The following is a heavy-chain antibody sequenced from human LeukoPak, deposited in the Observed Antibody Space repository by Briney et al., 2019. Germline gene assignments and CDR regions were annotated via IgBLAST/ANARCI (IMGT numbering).Heavy chain of an antibody. Sequence: PSETLSLTCTVSGGSISSYSWSWIRQPAGKGLEWIGRIYTSGSTNYNPSLMSRVTMSVDTSKNQFSLKLNSVTAADTAVYYCARSRPTYYYVSSPLYYFEYWGQGTLVTVSS. CDR1: GGSISSYS. CDR2: IYTSGST. J-gene: IGHJ4*02. V-gene: IGHV4-4*07. D-gene: IGHD3-22*01. CDR3: ARSRPTYYYVSSPLYYFEY.